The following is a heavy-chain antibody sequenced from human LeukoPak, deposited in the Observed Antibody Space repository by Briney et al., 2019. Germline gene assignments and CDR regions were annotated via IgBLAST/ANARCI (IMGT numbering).Heavy chain of an antibody. V-gene: IGHV1-69*06. D-gene: IGHD1-7*01. CDR1: GYTFTGYY. CDR3: AKDSYRTRNYNWFDP. Sequence: SVKVSCKASGYTFTGYYMHWVRQAPGQGLEWMGVIIPMFGTTTYAQRFQGRVTITADKSTSTAYMELSSLRSEDTAVYYCAKDSYRTRNYNWFDPWGQGTLVTVSS. CDR2: IIPMFGTT. J-gene: IGHJ5*02.